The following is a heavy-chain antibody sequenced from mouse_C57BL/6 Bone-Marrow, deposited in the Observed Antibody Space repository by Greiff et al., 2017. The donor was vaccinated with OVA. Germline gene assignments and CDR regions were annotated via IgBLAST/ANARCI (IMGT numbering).Heavy chain of an antibody. CDR1: GFTFSDYY. CDR3: ARSRGSSWDYFDY. J-gene: IGHJ2*01. V-gene: IGHV5-16*01. CDR2: INYDGSST. Sequence: EVMLVESEGGLVQPGSSMKLSCTASGFTFSDYYMAWVRQVPEKGLEWVANINYDGSSTYYLDSLKSRFIISRDNAKNILYLQMSSLKSEDTATYYCARSRGSSWDYFDYWGQGTTLTVSS. D-gene: IGHD1-1*01.